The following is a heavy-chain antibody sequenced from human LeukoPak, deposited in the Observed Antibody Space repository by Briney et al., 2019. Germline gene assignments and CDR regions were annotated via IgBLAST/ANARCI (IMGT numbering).Heavy chain of an antibody. CDR1: GDSISSSTYY. V-gene: IGHV4-39*01. Sequence: PSETLSLTCSVSGDSISSSTYYWAWIRQPPGKGLEWIGSVYYSGTTYHNPSLTSRVTTSVDTSKNQFSLRLSSVTAAGTAVYYCARGYHDFWSGYYYNSYFDYWGQGALVTVSS. CDR3: ARGYHDFWSGYYYNSYFDY. CDR2: VYYSGTT. J-gene: IGHJ4*02. D-gene: IGHD3-3*01.